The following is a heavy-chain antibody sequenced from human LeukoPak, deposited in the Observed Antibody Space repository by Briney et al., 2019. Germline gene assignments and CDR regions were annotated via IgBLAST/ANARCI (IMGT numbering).Heavy chain of an antibody. D-gene: IGHD1-1*01. CDR1: GLTFTSHV. Sequence: GGSLRLSCSASGLTFTSHVMRWVRQAPGKGLQYLSGISMNVQTTYYAGSVKGRFTISRYSSKNTVYLQMNSLTAEDTAVYYCVREGLERRTNFDYWGQGTLVSVSS. CDR3: VREGLERRTNFDY. J-gene: IGHJ4*02. CDR2: ISMNVQTT. V-gene: IGHV3-64D*06.